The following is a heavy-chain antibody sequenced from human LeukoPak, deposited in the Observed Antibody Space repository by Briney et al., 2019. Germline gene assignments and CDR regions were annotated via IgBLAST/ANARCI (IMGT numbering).Heavy chain of an antibody. D-gene: IGHD3/OR15-3a*01. CDR1: GFTFSSHW. Sequence: GGSLRLSCAASGFTFSSHWMHWVRQAPGKGLVWVSRINSDGTSTTYADSVKGRFTISRDNAKNTLYLQMNSLRGEDTAVYYCAKAHLLDWLLPFDYWGQGTLVTVSS. J-gene: IGHJ4*02. V-gene: IGHV3-74*01. CDR2: INSDGTST. CDR3: AKAHLLDWLLPFDY.